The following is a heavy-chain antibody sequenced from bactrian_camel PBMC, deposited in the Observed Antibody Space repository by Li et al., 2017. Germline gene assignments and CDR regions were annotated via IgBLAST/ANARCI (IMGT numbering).Heavy chain of an antibody. CDR2: IAVGGGPQ. V-gene: IGHV3S1*01. J-gene: IGHJ6*01. D-gene: IGHD2*01. Sequence: HVQLVESGGGSVQAGGSLRLSCAASGFTFSAYWMYWVRQAPGKGLEWVSGIAVGGGPQSHYAESVKGRFTISRVSAENTVYLQMNSLKPEDTAVYYCVREVSVSGFLADFGYWGQGTQVTVS. CDR3: VREVSVSGFLADFGY. CDR1: GFTFSAYW.